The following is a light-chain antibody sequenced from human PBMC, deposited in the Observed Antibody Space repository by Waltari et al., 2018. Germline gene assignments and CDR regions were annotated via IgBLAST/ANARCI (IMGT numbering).Light chain of an antibody. CDR1: QSILYSSDNKNY. CDR3: QQYYNLPLT. Sequence: DIVMTQSPDSLAVSLGERATINCKSSQSILYSSDNKNYLAWYQQKPGQPPKLLIYWASTRESGVPDRFTGRGSGTDFTLTISSLQAEDVAAYYCQQYYNLPLTFGPGTKVDIK. V-gene: IGKV4-1*01. CDR2: WAS. J-gene: IGKJ3*01.